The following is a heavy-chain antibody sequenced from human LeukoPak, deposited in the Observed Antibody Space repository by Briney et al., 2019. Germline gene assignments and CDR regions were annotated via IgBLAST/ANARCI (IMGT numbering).Heavy chain of an antibody. CDR2: IYHSGST. V-gene: IGHV4-38-2*02. D-gene: IGHD6-19*01. CDR3: ARDQGIAVAGTLDRWFDP. Sequence: PSETLSLTCAVSGYSISSGYYWGWIRQPPGKGLEWVGSIYHSGSTYYNPSLKSRVTISVDASKNQFSLKLSSVTAADTAVYYCARDQGIAVAGTLDRWFDPWGQGTLVTVSS. CDR1: GYSISSGYY. J-gene: IGHJ5*02.